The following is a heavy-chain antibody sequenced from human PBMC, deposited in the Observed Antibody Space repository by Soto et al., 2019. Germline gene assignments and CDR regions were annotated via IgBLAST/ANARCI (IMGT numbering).Heavy chain of an antibody. D-gene: IGHD6-19*01. J-gene: IGHJ3*02. CDR1: GFTFSSYA. CDR3: AKDSGGGGESGWYYMDAFDI. CDR2: ISGSGGST. Sequence: PGGSLRLSCAASGFTFSSYAMSWVRQAPGKGLEWVSAISGSGGSTYYADSVKGRFTISRDNSKNTLYLQMNSLRAEDTAVYYCAKDSGGGGESGWYYMDAFDIWGQGTMVTVSS. V-gene: IGHV3-23*01.